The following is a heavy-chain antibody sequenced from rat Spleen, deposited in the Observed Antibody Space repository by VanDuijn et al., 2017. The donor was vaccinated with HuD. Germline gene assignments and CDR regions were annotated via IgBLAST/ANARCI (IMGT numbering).Heavy chain of an antibody. J-gene: IGHJ3*01. CDR2: ISYDGSST. Sequence: VQLKESGPGLVQPSQTLSLTCTVSGFSLTSYHVHWVRQAPKKGLEWVATISYDGSSTYYRDSVKGRLTISRDNAKSTLYLQMDSLRSEDTATYYCARHEGWFAYWGQGTLVTVSS. V-gene: IGHV5-7*01. CDR3: ARHEGWFAY. CDR1: GFSLTSYH. D-gene: IGHD1-11*01.